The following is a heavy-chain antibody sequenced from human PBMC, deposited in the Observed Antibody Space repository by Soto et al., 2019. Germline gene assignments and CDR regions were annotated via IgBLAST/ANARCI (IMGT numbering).Heavy chain of an antibody. CDR3: AKDPDYYDSSGYYYVLYFDY. Sequence: GGSLRLSCAASGFTFSSYAMSWVRQAPGKGLEWVSAISGSGGSTYYADSVKGRFTISRDNSKNTLYLQMNSLRAEDTAVYYCAKDPDYYDSSGYYYVLYFDYWGQGTLVTVS. V-gene: IGHV3-23*01. J-gene: IGHJ4*02. CDR2: ISGSGGST. D-gene: IGHD3-22*01. CDR1: GFTFSSYA.